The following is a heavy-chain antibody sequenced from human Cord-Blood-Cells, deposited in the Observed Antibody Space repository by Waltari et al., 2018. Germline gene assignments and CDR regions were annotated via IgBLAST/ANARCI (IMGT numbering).Heavy chain of an antibody. V-gene: IGHV3-23*01. Sequence: EVQLLESGGGLVQPGGSLRLSCAASGFTFSSYAMSWFRQAPGKGLEWVSAISGSGGSTYYADSVKGRFTISRDNSKNTLYLQMNSLRAEDTAVYYCAKDAPLIVGATQAFDIWGQGTMVTVSS. CDR2: ISGSGGST. CDR1: GFTFSSYA. J-gene: IGHJ3*02. D-gene: IGHD1-26*01. CDR3: AKDAPLIVGATQAFDI.